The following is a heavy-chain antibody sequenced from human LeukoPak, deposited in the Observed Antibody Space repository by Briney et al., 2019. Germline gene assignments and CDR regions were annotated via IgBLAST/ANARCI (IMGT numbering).Heavy chain of an antibody. Sequence: SGGSLRLSCAASGFTFSSYGMHWVRQAPGKGLEWVAFIRYDGSNKYYADSVKGRFTISRDNSKNTLYLQMNSLRAEDTAVYYCAKTHTLNTGNYYDSSGYYFSYWGQGTLVTVSS. CDR3: AKTHTLNTGNYYDSSGYYFSY. J-gene: IGHJ4*02. D-gene: IGHD3-22*01. V-gene: IGHV3-30*02. CDR1: GFTFSSYG. CDR2: IRYDGSNK.